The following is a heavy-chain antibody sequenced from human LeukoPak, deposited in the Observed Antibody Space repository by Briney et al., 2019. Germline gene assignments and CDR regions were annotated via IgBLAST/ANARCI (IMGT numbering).Heavy chain of an antibody. D-gene: IGHD6-13*01. CDR2: ISSSSSYI. Sequence: GGSLRLSCAASGFTFSSYSMNWVRQAPGKGLEWVSSISSSSSYIYYVDSVKGRFTISRDNAKNSLYLQMNSLRAEDTAVYYCARLAAAGQYYYYGMDVWGQGTTATVSS. V-gene: IGHV3-21*01. J-gene: IGHJ6*02. CDR1: GFTFSSYS. CDR3: ARLAAAGQYYYYGMDV.